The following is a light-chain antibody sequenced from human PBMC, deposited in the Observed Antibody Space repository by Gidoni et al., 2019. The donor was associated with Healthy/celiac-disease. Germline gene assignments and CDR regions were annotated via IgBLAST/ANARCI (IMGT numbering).Light chain of an antibody. CDR2: QDS. CDR3: QAWDSSVVV. V-gene: IGLV3-1*01. CDR1: KLGEKY. Sequence: SYELTQPPSVSVSPGQTASITCSGEKLGEKYACWYQQKPGQSPVLVIYQDSKRPSGIPERFSGSNSGNTATLTLSGTQAMDEADYYCQAWDSSVVVFGGGTKLTVL. J-gene: IGLJ2*01.